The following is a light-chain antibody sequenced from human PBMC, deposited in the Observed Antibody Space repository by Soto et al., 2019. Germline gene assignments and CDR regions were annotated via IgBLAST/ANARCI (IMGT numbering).Light chain of an antibody. CDR2: GTS. CDR3: QQYDDGPYT. CDR1: QSVSTN. V-gene: IGKV3-15*01. Sequence: VMTQSPAILSVAPGERVTLSCRASQSVSTNVAWYQQIPGQTPRPLIYGTSTRATGIQVRFSGSGSGTEYTLTSSSLQSEDFAVYYCQQYDDGPYTFGQGTKVEI. J-gene: IGKJ2*01.